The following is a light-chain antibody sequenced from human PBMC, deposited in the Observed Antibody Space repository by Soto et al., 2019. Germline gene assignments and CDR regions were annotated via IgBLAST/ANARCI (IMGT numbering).Light chain of an antibody. CDR3: GADHGSGSNFVSVV. J-gene: IGLJ2*01. CDR1: SGYSNYK. Sequence: QSVLTQPSSASASLGASVTLTCTLSSGYSNYKVDWYQQRPGKGPRFVMRVGTGGIVGSKGDGIPDRFSVLGSGLNRYLTIKNIQEEDESDYHCGADHGSGSNFVSVVFGGGTQLTVL. V-gene: IGLV9-49*01. CDR2: VGTGGIVG.